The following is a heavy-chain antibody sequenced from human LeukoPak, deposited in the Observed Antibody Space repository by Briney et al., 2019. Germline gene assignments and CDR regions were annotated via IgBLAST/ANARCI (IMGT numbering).Heavy chain of an antibody. J-gene: IGHJ5*02. V-gene: IGHV3-53*01. CDR3: AREDYYGSGSYCFDP. CDR2: IYSGGST. CDR1: GFTFSSYS. D-gene: IGHD3-10*01. Sequence: GGSLRLSCAASGFTFSSYSMSWVRQAPGKGLEWVSVIYSGGSTYYADSVKGRFTISRDNSKNTLYLQMNSLRAEDTAVYYCAREDYYGSGSYCFDPWGQGTLVTVSS.